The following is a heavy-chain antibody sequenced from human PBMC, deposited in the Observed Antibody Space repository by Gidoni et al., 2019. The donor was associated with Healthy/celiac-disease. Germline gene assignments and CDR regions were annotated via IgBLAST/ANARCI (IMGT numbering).Heavy chain of an antibody. Sequence: EVQLVESGGGLVQPGRSLRLSCAASGFTFDDYAMHWVRQAPGKGLEWVSGISWNSGSIGYADSVKGRFTISRDNAKNSLYLQMNSLRAEDTALYYCAKDSELLWFGELRISWYFDLWGRGTLVTVSS. CDR3: AKDSELLWFGELRISWYFDL. D-gene: IGHD3-10*01. V-gene: IGHV3-9*01. CDR2: ISWNSGSI. CDR1: GFTFDDYA. J-gene: IGHJ2*01.